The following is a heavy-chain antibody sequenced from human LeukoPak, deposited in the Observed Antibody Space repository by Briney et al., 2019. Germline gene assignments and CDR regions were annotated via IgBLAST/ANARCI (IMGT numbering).Heavy chain of an antibody. V-gene: IGHV3-7*03. CDR2: IKQDGSEK. J-gene: IGHJ4*02. Sequence: GGSLRLSCAASGFTFSSYWMSWARQAPGKGLEWVANIKQDGSEKYYVDSVKSRFTISRDNAKSSLFLQMNSLRAEDTAVYYCATSRSFDYWGQGTLVTVSS. CDR3: ATSRSFDY. CDR1: GFTFSSYW.